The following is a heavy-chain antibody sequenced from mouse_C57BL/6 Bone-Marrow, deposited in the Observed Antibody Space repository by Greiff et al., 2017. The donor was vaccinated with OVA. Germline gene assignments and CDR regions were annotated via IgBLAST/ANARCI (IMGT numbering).Heavy chain of an antibody. CDR3: AREISGGY. V-gene: IGHV1-42*01. Sequence: VQLKESGPELVKPGASVKISCKASGYSFTGYYMNWVKQSPEKSLEWIGEINPSTGGTTYNQKFKAKATLTVDKSSSTAYMQLKSLTSEDSAVYYCAREISGGYWGQGTTLTVSS. CDR1: GYSFTGYY. CDR2: INPSTGGT. D-gene: IGHD3-2*02. J-gene: IGHJ2*01.